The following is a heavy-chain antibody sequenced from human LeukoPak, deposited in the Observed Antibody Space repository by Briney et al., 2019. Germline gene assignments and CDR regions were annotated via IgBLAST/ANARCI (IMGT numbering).Heavy chain of an antibody. Sequence: GASVKVSCKASGYTFTGYYMHWVRQAPGQGLEWMGWINPNSGGTNYAQKFQGRVTMTRDTSISTAYMELSRLRSDDTAVYYCARVQSVNYYGSGSQSPLNWFDPWGQGTLVTVSS. D-gene: IGHD3-10*01. V-gene: IGHV1-2*02. J-gene: IGHJ5*02. CDR1: GYTFTGYY. CDR2: INPNSGGT. CDR3: ARVQSVNYYGSGSQSPLNWFDP.